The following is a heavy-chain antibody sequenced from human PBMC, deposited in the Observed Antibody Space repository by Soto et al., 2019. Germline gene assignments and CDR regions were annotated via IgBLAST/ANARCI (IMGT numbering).Heavy chain of an antibody. V-gene: IGHV5-51*01. CDR3: ARIIGYCRNNDCSWTFDV. D-gene: IGHD2-15*01. CDR1: GYSFISYW. Sequence: PGESLKISCKTSGYSFISYWVAWVRQLPGKGLEWMGTFYPGDSTSTYSPSLQGQVTISVDTSITTAYLQLNSLKASDTAMYYCARIIGYCRNNDCSWTFDVWGQGTMVTVSS. CDR2: FYPGDSTS. J-gene: IGHJ3*01.